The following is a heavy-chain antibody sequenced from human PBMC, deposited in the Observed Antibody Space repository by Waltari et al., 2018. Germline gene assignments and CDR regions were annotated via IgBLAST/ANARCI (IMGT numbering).Heavy chain of an antibody. V-gene: IGHV3-23*01. CDR1: GFSFTTYA. Sequence: EVRLLESGGDLVQPGGSLRPSCAASGFSFTTYAMTWVRQAPWKGREWDSIASMSGGPTYYADPVGGRFTISRDDSKITLYLQMNSLRADDTATYYWANVEESLFGAFHIWGQGTMVSVSS. D-gene: IGHD3-16*01. CDR3: ANVEESLFGAFHI. CDR2: ASMSGGPT. J-gene: IGHJ3*02.